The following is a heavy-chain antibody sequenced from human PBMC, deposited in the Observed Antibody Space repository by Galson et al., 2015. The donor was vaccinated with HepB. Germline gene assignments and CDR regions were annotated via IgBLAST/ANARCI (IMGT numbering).Heavy chain of an antibody. CDR2: ISYDGSNK. Sequence: SLRLSCAASGFTFSSYGMHWVRQAPGKGLEWVAVISYDGSNKYYADSVKGRFTISRDNSKNTLYLQMNSLRAEDTAVYYCAKDQLSTVTTMNPWGQGTLVTVSS. J-gene: IGHJ5*02. D-gene: IGHD4-17*01. V-gene: IGHV3-30*18. CDR3: AKDQLSTVTTMNP. CDR1: GFTFSSYG.